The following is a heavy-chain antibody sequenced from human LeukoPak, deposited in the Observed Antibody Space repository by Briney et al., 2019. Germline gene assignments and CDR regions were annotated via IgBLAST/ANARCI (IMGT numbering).Heavy chain of an antibody. CDR1: GFTFSDYY. V-gene: IGHV3-11*01. CDR3: ANLKYYYDSSGYYPPGGFDY. J-gene: IGHJ4*02. CDR2: ISSDNTTA. Sequence: PGGSLRLSCVVSGFTFSDYYMSWIRQAPGKGLEWVSYISSDNTTAYYADSVKGRFTVSRDNAKDSLYLQMNSLRAEDTAVYYCANLKYYYDSSGYYPPGGFDYWGQGTLVTVSS. D-gene: IGHD3-22*01.